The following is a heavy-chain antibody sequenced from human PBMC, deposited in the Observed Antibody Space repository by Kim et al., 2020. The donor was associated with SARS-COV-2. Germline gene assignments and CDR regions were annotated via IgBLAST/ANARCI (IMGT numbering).Heavy chain of an antibody. V-gene: IGHV3-33*06. CDR1: GFTFSSYG. D-gene: IGHD1-26*01. CDR2: IWYDGSNK. Sequence: GGSLRLSCAASGFTFSSYGMHWVRQAPGKGLEWVAVIWYDGSNKYYADSVKGRFTISRDNSKNTLYLQMNSLRAEDTAVYYCAKATSPGSGRGYYYYGMDVWGQGTTVTVSS. CDR3: AKATSPGSGRGYYYYGMDV. J-gene: IGHJ6*02.